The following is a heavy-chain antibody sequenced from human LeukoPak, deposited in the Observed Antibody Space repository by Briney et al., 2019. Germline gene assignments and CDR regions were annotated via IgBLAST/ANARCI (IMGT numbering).Heavy chain of an antibody. V-gene: IGHV4-38-2*02. Sequence: PSETLSLTCTVSGYSISSGYYWGWIRQPPGKGLEWIGSIYHSGSTYYNPSLKSRVTISVDTSKNQFSLKLSSVTAADTAVYYCARGATVTTWIRGVYYYYYYMDVWGKGTTVTVSS. D-gene: IGHD4-17*01. CDR2: IYHSGST. CDR3: ARGATVTTWIRGVYYYYYYMDV. J-gene: IGHJ6*03. CDR1: GYSISSGYY.